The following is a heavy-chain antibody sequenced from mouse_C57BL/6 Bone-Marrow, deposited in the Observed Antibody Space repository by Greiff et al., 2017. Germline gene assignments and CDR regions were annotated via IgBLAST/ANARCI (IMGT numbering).Heavy chain of an antibody. CDR2: IDPSDSET. J-gene: IGHJ1*03. CDR3: ARSGGSSYDWYFEV. D-gene: IGHD1-1*01. CDR1: GYTFTSYW. Sequence: QVQLQQPGAELVRPGSSVKLSCKASGYTFTSYWMHWVKQRPIQGLEWIGNIDPSDSETHYNQKFKDKATLTVDKSSSTAYMQLSSLTSEDSAVYYCARSGGSSYDWYFEVWGTGTTVTVSS. V-gene: IGHV1-52*01.